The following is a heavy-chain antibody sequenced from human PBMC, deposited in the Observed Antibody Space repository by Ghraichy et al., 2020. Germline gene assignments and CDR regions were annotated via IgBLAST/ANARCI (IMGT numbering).Heavy chain of an antibody. CDR2: IYSSGDT. J-gene: IGHJ1*01. CDR1: GGSVSTGSFF. CDR3: EGRREGYSTRDS. V-gene: IGHV4-61*03. Sequence: PSLTCTVSGGSVSTGSFFWSWIRQPPGKGLEWIGYIYSSGDTTYNPSLKSRVSMSLDMSKNHFSLRLNSVTAADTAVYYCEGRREGYSTRDSWGQGTLGTVSS. D-gene: IGHD5-24*01.